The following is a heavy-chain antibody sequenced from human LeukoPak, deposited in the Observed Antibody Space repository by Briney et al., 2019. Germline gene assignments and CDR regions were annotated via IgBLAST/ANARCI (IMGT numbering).Heavy chain of an antibody. J-gene: IGHJ4*02. CDR3: ARHGGGVVWVDY. CDR1: GGSISSYY. Sequence: SETLSLTCTVSGGSISSYYWSWIRQPPGKGLEWIGYIYYSGSTNYNPSLKSRVTISVDTSKNQFSLKLSSVTAADTAVYYCARHGGGVVWVDYWGQGTLVTVSS. D-gene: IGHD3-16*01. CDR2: IYYSGST. V-gene: IGHV4-59*08.